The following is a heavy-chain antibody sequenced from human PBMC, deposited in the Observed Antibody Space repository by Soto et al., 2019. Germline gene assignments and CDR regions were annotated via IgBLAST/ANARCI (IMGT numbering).Heavy chain of an antibody. D-gene: IGHD1-26*01. CDR1: GAPVNSETHF. J-gene: IGHJ4*02. Sequence: QVQLQESGPGLLKSSETLSLACRVSGAPVNSETHFWSWIRQAPGKGLEWIGYVYRSGTTNSNPALKNRVSVSTDKPRNQFYLTLDSVTPADTAVYYCAREDMSGTYFFDYWGPGIQVTVSS. V-gene: IGHV4-61*01. CDR2: VYRSGTT. CDR3: AREDMSGTYFFDY.